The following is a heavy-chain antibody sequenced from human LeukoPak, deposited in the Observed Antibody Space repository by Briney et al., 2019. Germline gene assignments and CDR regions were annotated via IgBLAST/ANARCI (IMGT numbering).Heavy chain of an antibody. CDR3: VKGRVTPDY. V-gene: IGHV3-49*04. CDR1: GFTFGDYA. J-gene: IGHJ4*02. CDR2: IRSKAYGETT. D-gene: IGHD2-21*02. Sequence: GGSLRLSCTASGFTFGDYAMSWVRQAPGKGLEWVGVIRSKAYGETTEYAASVNGRFTISRDDSKSIAYLQMNSLKTEDTAVYYCVKGRVTPDYWGQGTLVTVSS.